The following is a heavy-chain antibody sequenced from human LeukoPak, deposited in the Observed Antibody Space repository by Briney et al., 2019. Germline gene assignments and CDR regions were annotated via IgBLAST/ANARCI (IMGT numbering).Heavy chain of an antibody. CDR3: ARDHSTVHDCSSTSCPPGY. Sequence: GGSLRLSCAASGFTFSSYAMHWVRQAPGKGLEWVAVISYDGSNKYYADSVKGRFTISRDNSKNTLYLQMNSLRAEDTAVYYCARDHSTVHDCSSTSCPPGYWGQGTLVTVSS. CDR2: ISYDGSNK. J-gene: IGHJ4*02. V-gene: IGHV3-30-3*01. D-gene: IGHD2-2*01. CDR1: GFTFSSYA.